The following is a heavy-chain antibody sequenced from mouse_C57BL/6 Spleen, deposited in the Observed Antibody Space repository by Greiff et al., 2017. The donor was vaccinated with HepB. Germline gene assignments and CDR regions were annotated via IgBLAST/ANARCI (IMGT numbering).Heavy chain of an antibody. CDR2: INPSSGYT. J-gene: IGHJ4*01. Sequence: QVQLQQSGAELAKPGASVKLSCTASGYTFTSYWMHWVKQRPGQGLEWIGYINPSSGYTKYNQKFKDKATLTADKSSSTAYMQLSSLTYEESAVYCCARRKITTVDAMDYWGQGTSVTVSS. V-gene: IGHV1-7*01. CDR3: ARRKITTVDAMDY. CDR1: GYTFTSYW. D-gene: IGHD1-1*01.